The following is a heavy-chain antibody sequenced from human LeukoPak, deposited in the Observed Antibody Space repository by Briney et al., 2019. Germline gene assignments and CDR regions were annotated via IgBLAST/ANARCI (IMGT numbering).Heavy chain of an antibody. Sequence: ASVKVSCKASGYTFTDFYIHWVRQAPGQGLEWMGWMNPNSGNTGYAQKFQGRVTMTRNTSISTAYMELSSLRSEDTAVYYCARGGDYYDSSGHSAHFDYWGQGILVTVSS. CDR2: MNPNSGNT. CDR3: ARGGDYYDSSGHSAHFDY. V-gene: IGHV1-8*02. J-gene: IGHJ4*02. CDR1: GYTFTDFY. D-gene: IGHD3-22*01.